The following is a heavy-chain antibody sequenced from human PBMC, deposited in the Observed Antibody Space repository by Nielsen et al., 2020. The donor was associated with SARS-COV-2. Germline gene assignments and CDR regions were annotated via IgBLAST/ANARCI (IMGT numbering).Heavy chain of an antibody. V-gene: IGHV3-74*01. CDR3: ARDAYDFPPNSFDY. D-gene: IGHD3-3*01. CDR2: INSDGSST. Sequence: GRSLRLSCAASGFTFSSYWMHWVRQAPGKGLVWVSRINSDGSSTSYADSVKGRFTISRDNAKNTLYLQMNSLRAEDTAVYYCARDAYDFPPNSFDYWGQGTLVTVSS. CDR1: GFTFSSYW. J-gene: IGHJ4*02.